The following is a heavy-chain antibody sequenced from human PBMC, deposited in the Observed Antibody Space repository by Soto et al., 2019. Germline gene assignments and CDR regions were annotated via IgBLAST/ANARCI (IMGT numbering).Heavy chain of an antibody. CDR1: GFTFSSYS. V-gene: IGHV3-21*01. CDR2: ISSSSSYI. Sequence: EVQLVESGGGLVKPGGSLRLSCAASGFTFSSYSMNWVRQAPGKGLEWVSSISSSSSYIYYADSVKGRFTISRDNAKNSLYLQMNSLRAEDTAVYYCARGGRITVAGEDYWGLGTLVTVSS. J-gene: IGHJ4*02. D-gene: IGHD6-19*01. CDR3: ARGGRITVAGEDY.